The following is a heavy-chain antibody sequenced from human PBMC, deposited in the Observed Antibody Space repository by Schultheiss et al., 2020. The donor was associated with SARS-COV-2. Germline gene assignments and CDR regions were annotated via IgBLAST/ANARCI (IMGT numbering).Heavy chain of an antibody. V-gene: IGHV3-21*01. Sequence: GGSLRLSCAASGFTFNKHAMSWVRQAPGKGLEWVSCIKSDGSIISYADSVKGRFTISRDNAKNSLYLQMNSLRAEDTAVYYCARAKDPNWNYARPFDPWGQGTLVTVSS. CDR3: ARAKDPNWNYARPFDP. D-gene: IGHD1-7*01. CDR1: GFTFNKHA. CDR2: IKSDGSII. J-gene: IGHJ5*02.